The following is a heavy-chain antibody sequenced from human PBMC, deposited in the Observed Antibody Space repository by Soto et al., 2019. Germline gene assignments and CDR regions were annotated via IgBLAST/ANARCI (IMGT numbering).Heavy chain of an antibody. CDR2: IRSKSYGGTK. CDR1: GFTFGYYS. CDR3: TREPYDSSGYYDY. Sequence: GGSLRLSCTASGFTFGYYSMSWVRQAPGKGLEWVGFIRSKSYGGTKKYSASVEGRFTISRDDNNSIAYLQMNSLKTEDTYVYYCTREPYDSSGYYDYWGQGTLVTVSS. V-gene: IGHV3-49*04. D-gene: IGHD3-22*01. J-gene: IGHJ4*02.